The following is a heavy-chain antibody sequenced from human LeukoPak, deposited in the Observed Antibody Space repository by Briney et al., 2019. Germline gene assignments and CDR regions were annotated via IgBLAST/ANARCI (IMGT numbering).Heavy chain of an antibody. J-gene: IGHJ4*02. CDR2: IVDSGSHT. CDR3: ARGRYDFWGGSSLDY. V-gene: IGHV3-64*01. Sequence: PGGSLRLSCAASGFTFSKYALHWVRQAPGKGLEHGSGIVDSGSHTYYTQSVQGRFTISRDNSRNTLYLLMTNLRAEDMAVYYCARGRYDFWGGSSLDYWGQGALVTVSS. D-gene: IGHD3-3*01. CDR1: GFTFSKYA.